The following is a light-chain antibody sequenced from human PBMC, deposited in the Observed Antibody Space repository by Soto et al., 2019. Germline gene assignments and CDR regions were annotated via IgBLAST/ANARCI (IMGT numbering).Light chain of an antibody. CDR2: EVI. CDR1: RSDIGDSNH. Sequence: QSALTQPPSASGSPGQSVTISCTGSRSDIGDSNHVSWYQQHPRKAPKLIISEVINRPSGVPDRFSAAKSGNTASLTISGLQAEDEADYYCASKAGSSRHVVFGGGTKLAVL. J-gene: IGLJ2*01. CDR3: ASKAGSSRHVV. V-gene: IGLV2-8*01.